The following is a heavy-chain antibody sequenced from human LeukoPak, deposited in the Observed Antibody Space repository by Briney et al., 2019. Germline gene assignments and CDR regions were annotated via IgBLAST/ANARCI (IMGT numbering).Heavy chain of an antibody. CDR2: INPNSGGT. J-gene: IGHJ4*02. D-gene: IGHD5-18*01. V-gene: IGHV1-2*02. Sequence: ASVKVSCKASGYTFTGYYMHWVRQAPGQGLEWMGWINPNSGGTNYAQKFQGRVTMTRDTSISTAYMELSRLRSDDTAVYYCARDVDTAMVTGLFFGYWGQATLVTVSS. CDR1: GYTFTGYY. CDR3: ARDVDTAMVTGLFFGY.